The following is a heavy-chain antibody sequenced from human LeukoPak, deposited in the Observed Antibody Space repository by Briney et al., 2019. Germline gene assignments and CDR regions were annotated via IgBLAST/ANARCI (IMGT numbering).Heavy chain of an antibody. Sequence: PSETLSPTCAVSGDSISSSNWWTWVRQPPGKGLEWIGEISLSGSTNYNASLKSRVTISVDKSYNQFSLKLSSVTAADTAVYYCASRWVLTGEPYWGQGTLVTVSS. CDR2: ISLSGST. CDR3: ASRWVLTGEPY. D-gene: IGHD7-27*01. CDR1: GDSISSSNW. V-gene: IGHV4-4*02. J-gene: IGHJ4*02.